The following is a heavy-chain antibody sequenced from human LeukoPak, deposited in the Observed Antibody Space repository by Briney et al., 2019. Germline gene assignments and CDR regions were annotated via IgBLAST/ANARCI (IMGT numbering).Heavy chain of an antibody. D-gene: IGHD3-3*01. J-gene: IGHJ6*03. Sequence: SVKVSCKASGYTFTSYDINWVRQAPGQGLEWMGGIIPIFGTANYAQKFQGRVTITTDESTSTAYMELSSLRSEDTAVYYCARGPFGLWRYYYYMDVWGKGTTVTVSS. CDR3: ARGPFGLWRYYYYMDV. V-gene: IGHV1-69*05. CDR1: GYTFTSYD. CDR2: IIPIFGTA.